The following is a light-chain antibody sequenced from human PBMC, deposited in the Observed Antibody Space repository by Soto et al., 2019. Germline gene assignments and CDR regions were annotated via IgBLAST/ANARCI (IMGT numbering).Light chain of an antibody. Sequence: DIVMTQSPDSLAVSLGERATINCKSSQSVLYSSNNKNYLAWYQQKPGQPPKLLIYRASTRESGVPDRFSGSGSGTDFTLTISSLQAEDLAVYYCQQFYSPPPTFGGGTKVEIK. CDR3: QQFYSPPPT. J-gene: IGKJ4*01. CDR2: RAS. CDR1: QSVLYSSNNKNY. V-gene: IGKV4-1*01.